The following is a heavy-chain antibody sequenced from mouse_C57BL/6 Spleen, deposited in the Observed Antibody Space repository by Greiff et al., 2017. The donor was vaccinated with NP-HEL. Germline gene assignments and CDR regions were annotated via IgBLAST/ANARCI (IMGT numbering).Heavy chain of an antibody. Sequence: EVKLVESGGGLVKPGGSLKLSCAASGFTFSDYGMHWVRQAPEKGLEWVAYISSGSSTIYYADTVKGRFTISRDNAKNTLFLQMTSLGSEDTAMYYCARHDGRGYAMDYWGQGTSVTVSS. CDR3: ARHDGRGYAMDY. D-gene: IGHD1-1*01. J-gene: IGHJ4*01. CDR1: GFTFSDYG. V-gene: IGHV5-17*01. CDR2: ISSGSSTI.